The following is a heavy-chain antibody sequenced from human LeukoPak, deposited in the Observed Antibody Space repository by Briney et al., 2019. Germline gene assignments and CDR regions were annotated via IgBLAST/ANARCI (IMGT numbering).Heavy chain of an antibody. CDR1: GYTFTGYY. D-gene: IGHD5-12*01. CDR2: INPNSGGT. Sequence: ASVKVSCKASGYTFTGYYMHWVRQAPGQGLEWMGWINPNSGGTNYAQKFQGRVTMTRDTSINTAYMELSTLRSDDTAVYYCAREVRGYAVNYYYGMDVWGQGTTVTVSS. V-gene: IGHV1-2*02. CDR3: AREVRGYAVNYYYGMDV. J-gene: IGHJ6*02.